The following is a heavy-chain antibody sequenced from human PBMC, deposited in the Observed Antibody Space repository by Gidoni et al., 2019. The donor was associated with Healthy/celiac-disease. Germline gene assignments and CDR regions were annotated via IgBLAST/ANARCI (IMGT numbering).Heavy chain of an antibody. CDR2: ISYDGSTK. V-gene: IGHV3-30-3*01. Sequence: QVQLVESGGGVVQPGRSLRLSCAASGFTFSSYAMHWVRQAPGKGLEWVAVISYDGSTKYYADSVKGRFTISRDNSKNTLYLQMNSLRAEDTAVYYCARVNDGRAFDIWGQGTMVTVSS. J-gene: IGHJ3*02. CDR1: GFTFSSYA. CDR3: ARVNDGRAFDI. D-gene: IGHD1-1*01.